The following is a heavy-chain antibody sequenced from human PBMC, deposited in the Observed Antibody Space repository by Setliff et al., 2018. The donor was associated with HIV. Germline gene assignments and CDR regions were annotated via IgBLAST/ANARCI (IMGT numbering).Heavy chain of an antibody. CDR3: ARQVSIPGVAITPVDY. J-gene: IGHJ4*02. D-gene: IGHD5-12*01. Sequence: PSETLSLTCTVSGDSIRGYYWSWIRQPPGKGLEWMGYVFYTGFAASNPSLKSRLTISVDTSKSQFSLRLTSVTAADTAIYYCARQVSIPGVAITPVDYWGQGALVTVSS. CDR1: GDSIRGYY. CDR2: VFYTGFA. V-gene: IGHV4-59*08.